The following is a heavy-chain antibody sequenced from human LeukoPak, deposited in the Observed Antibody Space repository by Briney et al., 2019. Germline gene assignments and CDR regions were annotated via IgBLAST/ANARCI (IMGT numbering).Heavy chain of an antibody. CDR2: IRSSGITV. V-gene: IGHV3-48*03. J-gene: IGHJ2*01. CDR1: GFTFSSYE. D-gene: IGHD4-11*01. Sequence: TGGSLRLSCAASGFTFSSYEMNWVRQTPGKGLEWVSYIRSSGITVYYADSVKGRFTMSRDNAKNSLFLQTNSLRAEDTAVYYCARDQTRGFDLWGRGTLVTVSS. CDR3: ARDQTRGFDL.